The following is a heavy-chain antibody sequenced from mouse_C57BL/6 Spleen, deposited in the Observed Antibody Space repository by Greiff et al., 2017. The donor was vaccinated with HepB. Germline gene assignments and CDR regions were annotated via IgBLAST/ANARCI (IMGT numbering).Heavy chain of an antibody. D-gene: IGHD5-5*01. CDR3: ARSHYPYVMDY. CDR1: GYAFSSYW. CDR2: IYPGDGDT. V-gene: IGHV1-80*01. Sequence: QVQLQQSGAELVKPGASVKISCKASGYAFSSYWMNWVKQRPGKGLEWIGQIYPGDGDTNYNGKFKGKATLTADKSSSTAYMQLSSLTSEDSAVYFCARSHYPYVMDYWGQGTSVTVSS. J-gene: IGHJ4*01.